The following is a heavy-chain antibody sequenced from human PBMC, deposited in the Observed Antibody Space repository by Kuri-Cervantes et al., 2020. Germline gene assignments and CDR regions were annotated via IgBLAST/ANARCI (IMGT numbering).Heavy chain of an antibody. V-gene: IGHV4-34*01. Sequence: GSLRLSCTVSGGSISSYYWSWIRQPPGKGLEWIGEINHSGSTNYNPSLKSRVTISVDTSKNQFSLKLSSVTAADTAVYSCAWGDGMDVWGQGTTVTVSS. CDR2: INHSGST. J-gene: IGHJ6*01. CDR1: GGSISSYY. CDR3: AWGDGMDV.